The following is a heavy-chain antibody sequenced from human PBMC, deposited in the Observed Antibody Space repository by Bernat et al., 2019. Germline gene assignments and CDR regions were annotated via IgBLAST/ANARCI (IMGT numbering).Heavy chain of an antibody. V-gene: IGHV1-3*01. CDR2: INAGNGNT. J-gene: IGHJ4*02. CDR1: GYTFTSYA. Sequence: QVQLVQSGAEVKKPGASVKVSCKASGYTFTSYAMHWVRQAPGQRLEWMGWINAGNGNTKYSQKFQGRVTITRDTSASTAYMELSSLRSEDTAVYYGARDGYDCWSGYPLDYWGQGTLVTVSS. CDR3: ARDGYDCWSGYPLDY. D-gene: IGHD3-3*01.